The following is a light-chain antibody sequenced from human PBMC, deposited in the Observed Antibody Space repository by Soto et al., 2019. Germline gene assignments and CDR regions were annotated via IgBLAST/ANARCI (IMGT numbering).Light chain of an antibody. CDR1: RSDY. Sequence: QSALTQPPSASGSPGQSVTISCTGTRSDYVSWYQQHPGKAPRLMLYEVSKRPSGVPDRFSGSKSGDTASLTVSGLQAEDEAHYYCSSYRYTRIDSWVFGGGTKVTVL. J-gene: IGLJ3*02. CDR3: SSYRYTRIDSWV. CDR2: EVS. V-gene: IGLV2-8*01.